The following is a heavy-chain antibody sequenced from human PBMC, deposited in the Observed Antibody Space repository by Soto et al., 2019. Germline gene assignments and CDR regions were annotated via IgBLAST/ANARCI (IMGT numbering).Heavy chain of an antibody. Sequence: GGSLRLSCAASGFTFSSYDLHWVRQATGKGLEWVSSIGTGGDTYYADSVKGRFTISRENAKNALYLQMNSLRAGDTALYYCAREVKDSYGMDVWGQGATVTVSS. V-gene: IGHV3-13*01. J-gene: IGHJ6*02. CDR2: IGTGGDT. CDR1: GFTFSSYD. CDR3: AREVKDSYGMDV.